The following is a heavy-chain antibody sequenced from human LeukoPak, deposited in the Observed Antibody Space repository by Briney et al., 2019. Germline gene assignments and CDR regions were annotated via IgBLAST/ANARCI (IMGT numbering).Heavy chain of an antibody. Sequence: PSETLSLTCAVYGGSFSGYYWSWIRQPPGKGLEWIGEINHSGSTNYNPPLKSRVTISVDTSKNQFSLKLSSVTAADTAVYYCARGVGVRYFDWSGLYYYYYYGMDVWGQGTTVTVSS. CDR1: GGSFSGYY. CDR2: INHSGST. CDR3: ARGVGVRYFDWSGLYYYYYYGMDV. V-gene: IGHV4-34*01. J-gene: IGHJ6*02. D-gene: IGHD3-9*01.